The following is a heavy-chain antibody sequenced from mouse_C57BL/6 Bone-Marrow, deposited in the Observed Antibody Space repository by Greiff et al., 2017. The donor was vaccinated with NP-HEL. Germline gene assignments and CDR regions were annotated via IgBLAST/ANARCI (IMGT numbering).Heavy chain of an antibody. V-gene: IGHV1-64*01. CDR2: IHPNSGST. J-gene: IGHJ3*01. CDR3: ASPLPQAWFAY. CDR1: GYTFTSYW. Sequence: QVQLQQSGAELVKPGASVKLSCKASGYTFTSYWMHWVKQRPGQGLEWIGMIHPNSGSTNYNEKFKSKATLTVDKSSSTAYMQLSSLTSEDSAVYYCASPLPQAWFAYWGQGTLVTVSA.